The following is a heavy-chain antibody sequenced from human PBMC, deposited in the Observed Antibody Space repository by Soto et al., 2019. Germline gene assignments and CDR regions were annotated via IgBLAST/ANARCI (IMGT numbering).Heavy chain of an antibody. CDR2: IKSKTDGGTT. D-gene: IGHD4-17*01. J-gene: IGHJ6*03. V-gene: IGHV3-15*01. Sequence: GGSLRLSCAASGFTFGNAWMSWVRQAPGKGLEWVGRIKSKTDGGTTDYAAPVKGRFTISRDDSKNTLYLQMNSLKTEDTAVYYCTGGFGDYVGYYYYYMDVWGKGTTVTVSS. CDR3: TGGFGDYVGYYYYYMDV. CDR1: GFTFGNAW.